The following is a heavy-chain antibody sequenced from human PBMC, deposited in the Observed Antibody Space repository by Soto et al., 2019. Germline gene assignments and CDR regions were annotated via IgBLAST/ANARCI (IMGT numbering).Heavy chain of an antibody. D-gene: IGHD3-9*01. Sequence: ASVKVSCKASGYTFTSYDINWVRQATGQGLEWMGWMNPNSGNTGYAQKFQGRVTMTRNTSISTAYMELSSLRSEDTAVYYCARGLXYFDWLSQIYYYYGMDVWGQGTTVTVSS. CDR3: ARGLXYFDWLSQIYYYYGMDV. J-gene: IGHJ6*02. CDR1: GYTFTSYD. V-gene: IGHV1-8*01. CDR2: MNPNSGNT.